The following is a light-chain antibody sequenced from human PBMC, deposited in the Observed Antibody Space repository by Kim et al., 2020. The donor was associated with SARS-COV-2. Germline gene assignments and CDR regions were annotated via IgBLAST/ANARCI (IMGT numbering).Light chain of an antibody. J-gene: IGKJ1*01. Sequence: VSPGDRATLSCKASQSVDRNVALYQQKDGQPPRLLIYDAYTRATGVPDRFSGSGSGTDFTLTITSLQPEDLSVYYCQQYNRWPPWTFGRGTKLEI. V-gene: IGKV3-15*01. CDR2: DAY. CDR3: QQYNRWPPWT. CDR1: QSVDRN.